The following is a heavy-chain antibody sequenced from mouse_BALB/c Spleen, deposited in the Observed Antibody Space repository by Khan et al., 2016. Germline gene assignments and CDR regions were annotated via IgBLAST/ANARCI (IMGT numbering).Heavy chain of an antibody. CDR2: ISDGGSYT. CDR1: GFTFSAYY. Sequence: EVELVESGGGLVKPGGSLKLSCAASGFTFSAYYMYWVRQTPEKRLDWVAPISDGGSYTYYPASVKGRFTISRDNAKNNLYLQMSSLKSEDTAMYYCARDLNWYFDVWGAGTTVTVSS. V-gene: IGHV5-4*02. CDR3: ARDLNWYFDV. J-gene: IGHJ1*01.